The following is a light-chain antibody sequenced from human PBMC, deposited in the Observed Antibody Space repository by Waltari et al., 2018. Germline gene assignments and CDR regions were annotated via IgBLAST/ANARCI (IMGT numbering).Light chain of an antibody. CDR1: NSDVGSYNL. J-gene: IGLJ3*02. V-gene: IGLV2-23*02. CDR3: FSYAGSRNWV. Sequence: QSALTQAASVSGSPGQSITLSCTGTNSDVGSYNLVPWYQQNPGEAPKLMIFEVTKPPSGVSNRFSGSKSGNTASLTISGLQAEDEAHYYCFSYAGSRNWVFGGGTKLTVL. CDR2: EVT.